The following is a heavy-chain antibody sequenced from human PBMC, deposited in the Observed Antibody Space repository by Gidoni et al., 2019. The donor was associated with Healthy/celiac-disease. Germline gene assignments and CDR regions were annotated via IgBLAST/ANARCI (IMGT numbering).Heavy chain of an antibody. D-gene: IGHD3-3*01. J-gene: IGHJ4*02. CDR2: ISDDGSNK. CDR3: AREGFWSGYYTEGGSLDY. CDR1: GFPFSRYD. Sequence: QVQLVESGGGVAQPGRSLRRSCAASGFPFSRYDMPWVRQAPGKGLEWVAVISDDGSNKYYADSVKGRFTISRDNSKNTLYLQMNSLRAEDTAVYYCAREGFWSGYYTEGGSLDYWGQGTLVTVSS. V-gene: IGHV3-30-3*01.